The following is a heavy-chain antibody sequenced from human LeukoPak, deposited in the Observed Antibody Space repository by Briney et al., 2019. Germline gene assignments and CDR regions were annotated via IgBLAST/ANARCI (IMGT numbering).Heavy chain of an antibody. CDR1: GGSISSGDYY. V-gene: IGHV4-30-4*02. CDR2: IYYSGST. J-gene: IGHJ5*02. CDR3: ARVDSYCSSTSCYRGRDWFDP. Sequence: SETLPLTCTVSGGSISSGDYYWSWIRQPPGKGLEWIGYIYYSGSTYYNPSLKSRVTISVDTSKNQFSLKLSSVTAADTAVYYCARVDSYCSSTSCYRGRDWFDPWGQGTLVTVSS. D-gene: IGHD2-2*02.